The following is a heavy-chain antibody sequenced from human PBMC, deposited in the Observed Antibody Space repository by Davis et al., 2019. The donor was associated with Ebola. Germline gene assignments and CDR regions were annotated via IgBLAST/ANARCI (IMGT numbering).Heavy chain of an antibody. J-gene: IGHJ4*02. Sequence: GESLKISCAASGFTFSNFAMSWVRQAPGKGLEWVSTITGSGGTTWHADSVKGRFAISRDNGKSSLFLQMNGLRAEDTALYYCARIRDGDCCHFDYWGQGVQVTVSS. D-gene: IGHD2-21*02. CDR2: ITGSGGTT. V-gene: IGHV3-23*01. CDR3: ARIRDGDCCHFDY. CDR1: GFTFSNFA.